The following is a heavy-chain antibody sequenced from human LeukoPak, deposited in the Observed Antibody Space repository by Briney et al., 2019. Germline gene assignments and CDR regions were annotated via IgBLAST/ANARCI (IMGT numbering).Heavy chain of an antibody. V-gene: IGHV3-66*02. CDR3: ARSSSIAARYFDY. Sequence: PGGSLSLSCAASGFTVSSNYMSWVRQAPGKGLEWVSVIYSGGSTYYADSVKGRFTISRDYSKNTLYLQMNSLRAEDTAVYYCARSSSIAARYFDYWGQGTLVTVSS. J-gene: IGHJ4*02. CDR2: IYSGGST. D-gene: IGHD6-6*01. CDR1: GFTVSSNY.